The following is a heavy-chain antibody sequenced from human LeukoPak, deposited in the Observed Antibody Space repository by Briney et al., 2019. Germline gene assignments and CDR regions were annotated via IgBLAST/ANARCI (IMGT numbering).Heavy chain of an antibody. Sequence: GGSLRLSCAASGLSFRSYEINWVRQAPGKGLEWVSYISSSGSPIYYADAVRGRFTISRDNAKKSVYLQMNSLRAEDTAVYYCARDRLHYGEYEKTFDYWGQGTLVSVSS. V-gene: IGHV3-48*03. CDR2: ISSSGSPI. J-gene: IGHJ4*02. D-gene: IGHD4-17*01. CDR3: ARDRLHYGEYEKTFDY. CDR1: GLSFRSYE.